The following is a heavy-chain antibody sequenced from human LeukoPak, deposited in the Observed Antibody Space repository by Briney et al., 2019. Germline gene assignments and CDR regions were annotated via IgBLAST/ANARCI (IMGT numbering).Heavy chain of an antibody. J-gene: IGHJ4*02. CDR1: GYTFTSYG. CDR3: ARDLGYSSSSATPLDY. Sequence: ASVEVSCKASGYTFTSYGISWVRQAPGQGLEWMGWISAYNGKTNYAQKLQGRVTMTTDTSTSTAYMELRSLRSDDTAVFYCARDLGYSSSSATPLDYWGQGTLVTVSS. CDR2: ISAYNGKT. D-gene: IGHD6-6*01. V-gene: IGHV1-18*01.